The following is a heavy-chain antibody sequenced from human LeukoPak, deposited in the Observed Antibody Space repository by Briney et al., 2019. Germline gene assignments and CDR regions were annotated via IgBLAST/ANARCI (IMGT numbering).Heavy chain of an antibody. CDR3: ARLPEYYDFWSGYYTPFDY. D-gene: IGHD3-3*01. V-gene: IGHV4-34*01. Sequence: SETLSLTCAVYGGSFSGYYWSWLRPPPGKGLEWIGEINHSGSTNYNPSLKSRVTISVDTSKNQFSLKLSSVTAADTAVYYCARLPEYYDFWSGYYTPFDYGGQGTLVTVSS. CDR1: GGSFSGYY. CDR2: INHSGST. J-gene: IGHJ4*02.